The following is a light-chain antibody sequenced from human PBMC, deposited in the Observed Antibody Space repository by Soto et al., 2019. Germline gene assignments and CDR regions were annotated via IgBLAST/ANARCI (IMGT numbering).Light chain of an antibody. CDR3: QQSHTFPHT. CDR1: QTISSY. Sequence: DIQMTQSPSSLSASVGDRVTITCRASQTISSYLNWYQHKPEKAPQLLIYGASSLHSGVPSRFSGSGSGTDFTLTISSLQPEDFATYYCQQSHTFPHTFGQGTKVEIK. V-gene: IGKV1-39*01. J-gene: IGKJ2*01. CDR2: GAS.